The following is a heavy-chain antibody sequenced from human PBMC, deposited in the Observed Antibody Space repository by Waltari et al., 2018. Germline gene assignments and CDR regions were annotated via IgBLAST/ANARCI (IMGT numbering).Heavy chain of an antibody. CDR3: ARQTRAAADY. CDR1: GGSISSSSYY. J-gene: IGHJ4*02. Sequence: QLQLQESGPGLVKPSETLSLTCTVSGGSISSSSYYWGWIRQPPGKGLEWIGSIYYSGSTSYNPSLKSRVTISVDTSKNQFSLKLSSVTAADTAVYYCARQTRAAADYWGQGTLVTVSS. V-gene: IGHV4-39*01. D-gene: IGHD6-13*01. CDR2: IYYSGST.